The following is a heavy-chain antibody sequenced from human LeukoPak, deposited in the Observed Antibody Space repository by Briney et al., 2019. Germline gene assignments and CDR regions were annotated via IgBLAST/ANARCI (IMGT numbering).Heavy chain of an antibody. CDR1: GYTFTGYY. Sequence: ASVTVSCKASGYTFTGYYMHWVRQAPGQGLEWMGWINPNSGGTNYAQKFQGRVTMTRDTSISTAYMELSRLRSDDTAVYYCARDWNDDFWSGPTGPLDYWGQGTLVTVSS. J-gene: IGHJ4*02. D-gene: IGHD3-3*01. CDR3: ARDWNDDFWSGPTGPLDY. V-gene: IGHV1-2*02. CDR2: INPNSGGT.